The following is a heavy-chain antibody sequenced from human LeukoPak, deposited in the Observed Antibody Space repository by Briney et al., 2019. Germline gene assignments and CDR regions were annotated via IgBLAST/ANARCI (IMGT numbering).Heavy chain of an antibody. D-gene: IGHD5-18*01. Sequence: SETLSLTCTVSGGSISSSSNYWVWIRQPPGKGLEWIGEINHSGSTNYNPSLKSRVTISVDTSKNQFSLKLSSVTAADTAVYYCARGHISRGYSYGPYYYYYGMDVWGQGTTVTVSS. V-gene: IGHV4-39*07. CDR1: GGSISSSSNY. CDR2: INHSGST. CDR3: ARGHISRGYSYGPYYYYYGMDV. J-gene: IGHJ6*02.